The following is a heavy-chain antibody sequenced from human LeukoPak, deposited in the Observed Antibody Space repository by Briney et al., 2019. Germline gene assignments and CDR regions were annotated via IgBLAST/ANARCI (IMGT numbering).Heavy chain of an antibody. D-gene: IGHD2-2*01. J-gene: IGHJ4*02. V-gene: IGHV3-72*01. CDR1: RFTFSDHY. CDR2: TRNKANSYTT. Sequence: GGSLRLSCAASRFTFSDHYMDWVRQAPGKGLEWVGRTRNKANSYTTEYAASVKVRFTISRDDSKNSLYLQMNNLKTEDTAADLCACALGSCSSTSCDFWGQGTLVTVSS. CDR3: ACALGSCSSTSCDF.